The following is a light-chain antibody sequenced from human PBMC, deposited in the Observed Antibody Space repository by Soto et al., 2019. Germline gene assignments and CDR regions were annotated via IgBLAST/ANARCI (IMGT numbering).Light chain of an antibody. CDR2: DDT. Sequence: SYELTQPPSVSVAPGQTASITCGGDNIETKGVHWYQRKPGQAPILVVYDDTDRPSGIPDRFSGSNSGNTATLTISRVEAGDEADYYCQVWDTHTLSGVFGGGTKLTVL. J-gene: IGLJ3*02. V-gene: IGLV3-21*02. CDR3: QVWDTHTLSGV. CDR1: NIETKG.